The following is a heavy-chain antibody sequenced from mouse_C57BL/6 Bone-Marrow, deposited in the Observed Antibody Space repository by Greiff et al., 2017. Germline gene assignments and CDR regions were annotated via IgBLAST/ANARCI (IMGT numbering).Heavy chain of an antibody. CDR2: INPSNGGT. CDR1: GYTFTSYW. D-gene: IGHD2-10*02. J-gene: IGHJ3*01. Sequence: VQLQQPGTELVKPGASAKLSCKASGYTFTSYWMHWVKQRPGQGLEWIGNINPSNGGTNYNEKFKSKATLTVDKSSSTDYMQLSSLTSEDSAVYYCARWGYGNYGAWFAYWGQGTLVTVSA. V-gene: IGHV1-53*01. CDR3: ARWGYGNYGAWFAY.